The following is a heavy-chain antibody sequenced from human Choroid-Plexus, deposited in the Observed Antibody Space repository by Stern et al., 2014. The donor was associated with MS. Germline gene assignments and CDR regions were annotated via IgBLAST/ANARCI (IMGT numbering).Heavy chain of an antibody. D-gene: IGHD2-15*01. CDR3: AKDRQWSTYFFDY. Sequence: VHLVESGGGVAQPGRPPLLSCAASGFTFSNFGTHWVRQAPGKGLEWGALISYDGSDKYYADSVKGRFTIFRDNSKNTLYMHMNSLRAEDTAVYYCAKDRQWSTYFFDYWGQGSLVTVSS. V-gene: IGHV3-30*18. J-gene: IGHJ4*02. CDR2: ISYDGSDK. CDR1: GFTFSNFG.